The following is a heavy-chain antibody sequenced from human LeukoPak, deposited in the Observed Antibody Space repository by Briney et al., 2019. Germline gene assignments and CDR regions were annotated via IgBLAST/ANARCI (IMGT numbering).Heavy chain of an antibody. V-gene: IGHV3-15*01. CDR3: TRVHPYDSGCFDC. CDR1: GFTFDYIW. J-gene: IGHJ4*02. D-gene: IGHD6-19*01. CDR2: IKSKTDGETT. Sequence: PGGSLRLSCAASGFTFDYIWMSWVRQAPGKGLEWVGRIKSKTDGETTDYAAPVKGRFTLSRDDSKNTLYLQMNSLKIEDTAVYYCTRVHPYDSGCFDCWGQGTLVTVSS.